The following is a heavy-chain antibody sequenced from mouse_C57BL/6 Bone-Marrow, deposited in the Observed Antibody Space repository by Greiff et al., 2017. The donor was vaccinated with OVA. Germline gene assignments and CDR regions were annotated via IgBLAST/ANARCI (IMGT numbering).Heavy chain of an antibody. V-gene: IGHV5-9-1*02. CDR1: GFTFSSYA. CDR3: TRDGVYSNYDFFAY. J-gene: IGHJ3*01. Sequence: EVKLMESGAGLVKPGGSLKLSCAASGFTFSSYAMSWVRQTPEKRLEWVAYISSGGDYIYYADTVKGRFTISRDNARNTLYLQMSSLKSEDTAMYYCTRDGVYSNYDFFAYWGQGTLVTVSA. D-gene: IGHD2-5*01. CDR2: ISSGGDYI.